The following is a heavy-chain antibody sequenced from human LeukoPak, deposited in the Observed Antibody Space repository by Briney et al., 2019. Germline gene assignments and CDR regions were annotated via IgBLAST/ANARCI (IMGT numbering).Heavy chain of an antibody. CDR1: GFTFSSYS. CDR3: ARCRDPYVGYLRLSWVY. J-gene: IGHJ4*02. V-gene: IGHV3-48*04. Sequence: GGSLRLSCAASGFTFSSYSMNWVRQAPGKGLEWVSYISSSSSTIYYADSVKGRLTISRDNAKNSLYLQMNSLSAEDSAVYYCARCRDPYVGYLRLSWVYWGQGTLVTVSS. D-gene: IGHD5-12*01. CDR2: ISSSSSTI.